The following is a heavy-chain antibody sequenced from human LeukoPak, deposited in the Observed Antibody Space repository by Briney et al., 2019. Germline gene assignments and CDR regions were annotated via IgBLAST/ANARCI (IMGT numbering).Heavy chain of an antibody. V-gene: IGHV1-46*01. CDR2: INPTGGST. D-gene: IGHD5-12*01. J-gene: IGHJ6*02. Sequence: GASVKVSCKASGYTFPSYFMHWVRQAPGQGLEWMGIINPTGGSTTYAQKFQGRVTMTRDTSTSTVYMELSSLRSDDTAVYYCASGIVATLYYYYYGMDVWGQGTTVTVSS. CDR3: ASGIVATLYYYYYGMDV. CDR1: GYTFPSYF.